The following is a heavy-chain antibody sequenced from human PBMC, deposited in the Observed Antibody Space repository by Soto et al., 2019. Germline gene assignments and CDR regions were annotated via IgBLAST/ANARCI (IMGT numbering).Heavy chain of an antibody. Sequence: GGFLRLSCAASGFTFSSYGTHWVRQAPGKGLEWAAVISYDGSNKYYAYSVKGRFTISRDNSKNTLDLQMNSLRAEDTAVYYSAKDWEPGVRFLECFPHGMGVWGQGTTVTVSS. CDR2: ISYDGSNK. CDR1: GFTFSSYG. J-gene: IGHJ6*02. V-gene: IGHV3-30*18. D-gene: IGHD3-3*01. CDR3: AKDWEPGVRFLECFPHGMGV.